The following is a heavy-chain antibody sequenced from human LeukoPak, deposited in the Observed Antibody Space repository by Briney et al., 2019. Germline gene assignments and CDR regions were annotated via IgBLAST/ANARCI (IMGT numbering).Heavy chain of an antibody. J-gene: IGHJ4*02. V-gene: IGHV4-39*07. CDR1: GGSISSSSYY. CDR2: IYYSGST. D-gene: IGHD6-19*01. Sequence: SETLSLTCTVSGGSISSSSYYWGWIRQPPGKGLEWIGSIYYSGSTYYNPSLKSRVTISVDTSKNQFSLKLSSVTAADTAVYYCARDSSGWYHYYFDYWGQGTLVTVSS. CDR3: ARDSSGWYHYYFDY.